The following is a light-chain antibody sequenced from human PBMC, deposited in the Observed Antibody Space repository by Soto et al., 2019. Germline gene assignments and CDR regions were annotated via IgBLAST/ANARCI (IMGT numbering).Light chain of an antibody. Sequence: DIQLTQSPSFLSASVGARVTITCRASQYINTYLAWYQQKPGKAPKLLIFAASTLQNGVPSRFSGSGSGTEFTVTITSMQPEDCATYYCQQRKSYPITFGQGTRLEIK. CDR3: QQRKSYPIT. CDR2: AAS. CDR1: QYINTY. V-gene: IGKV1-9*01. J-gene: IGKJ5*01.